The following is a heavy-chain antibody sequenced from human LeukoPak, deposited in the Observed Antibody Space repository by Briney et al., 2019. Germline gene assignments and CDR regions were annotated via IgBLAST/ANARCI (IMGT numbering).Heavy chain of an antibody. V-gene: IGHV4-59*12. Sequence: SETLSLTCTVSGGSISNYYWSWIRQPPGKGLEWIGYIDHSGSTKFNPSLESRVTMSVDTSKNQFSLKLSSVTAADTAVYYCARGPDSSSWAENYYYGMDVWGQGTTVTVSS. CDR3: ARGPDSSSWAENYYYGMDV. J-gene: IGHJ6*02. CDR1: GGSISNYY. CDR2: IDHSGST. D-gene: IGHD6-13*01.